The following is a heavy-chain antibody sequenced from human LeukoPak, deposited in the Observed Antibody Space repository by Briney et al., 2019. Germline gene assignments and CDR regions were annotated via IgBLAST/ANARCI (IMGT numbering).Heavy chain of an antibody. Sequence: ASVKVSCKASGYTFTGYYVHWVRQAPGQGLEWMGWINPNSGGTNYAQKFQGRVTMTRDTSISTAYMELSRLRSDDTAVYYCARLHRYCSSTSCFPFDYWGQGTLVTVSS. V-gene: IGHV1-2*02. J-gene: IGHJ4*02. CDR3: ARLHRYCSSTSCFPFDY. D-gene: IGHD2-2*01. CDR2: INPNSGGT. CDR1: GYTFTGYY.